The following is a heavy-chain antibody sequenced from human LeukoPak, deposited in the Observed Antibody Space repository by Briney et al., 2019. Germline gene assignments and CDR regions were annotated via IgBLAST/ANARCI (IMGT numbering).Heavy chain of an antibody. CDR1: GFTFSSYE. Sequence: GGSLRLSCAASGFTFSSYEMNWVRQATGKGLEWVSYISSSDKTIYYADSVKARVTISRDNDKNSLLLQMHSLRAEDTAVYYCAEIGITRIGGVWGKGTTVTISS. D-gene: IGHD3-10*02. J-gene: IGHJ6*04. V-gene: IGHV3-48*03. CDR3: AEIGITRIGGV. CDR2: ISSSDKTI.